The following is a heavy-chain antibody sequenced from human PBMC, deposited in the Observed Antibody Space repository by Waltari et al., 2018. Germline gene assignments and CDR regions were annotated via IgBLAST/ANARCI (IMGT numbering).Heavy chain of an antibody. J-gene: IGHJ4*02. CDR2: GDHSGSA. CDR3: ARDARDWEAVDNTYLDS. D-gene: IGHD2-21*02. Sequence: QLRLQQWGAGLLKPSETLSLTCAVSGGSFNGSYWSWIRQTPGKGLEWIGEGDHSGSANYSPSLKSRVTVSLDTSNKQVSLTLTSVTAADTGIYYCARDARDWEAVDNTYLDSWGQGTLVAVSS. CDR1: GGSFNGSY. V-gene: IGHV4-34*01.